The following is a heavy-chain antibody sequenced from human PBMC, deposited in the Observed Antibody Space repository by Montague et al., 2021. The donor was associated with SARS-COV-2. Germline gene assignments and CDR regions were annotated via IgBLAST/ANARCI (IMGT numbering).Heavy chain of an antibody. J-gene: IGHJ4*02. Sequence: SETLSLTCTVSGGSISSSSYYWGWIRQPPGKGLEWIGNIYYSGSTYYNPPLKSRVTISVDTSKNQFSLKLSSVTAADTAVYYCVRGDEYPKIEFWGQGIPGTVS. CDR1: GGSISSSSYY. V-gene: IGHV4-39*01. CDR2: IYYSGST. CDR3: VRGDEYPKIEF. D-gene: IGHD2-2*01.